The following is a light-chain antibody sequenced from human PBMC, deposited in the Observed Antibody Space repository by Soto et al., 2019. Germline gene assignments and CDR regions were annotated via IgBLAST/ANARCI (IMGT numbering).Light chain of an antibody. CDR1: QTVSSN. CDR3: QQYGSSPRIT. V-gene: IGKV3-15*01. J-gene: IGKJ3*01. CDR2: GSS. Sequence: EVVMTQSPATLSVSPGERATLSCRASQTVSSNLAWYQQKPGQAPRLLLYGSSTRATGIPSRFSGSGSGTEFTLTISSLQSEDFAVYYCQQYGSSPRITVGPGTKVDSK.